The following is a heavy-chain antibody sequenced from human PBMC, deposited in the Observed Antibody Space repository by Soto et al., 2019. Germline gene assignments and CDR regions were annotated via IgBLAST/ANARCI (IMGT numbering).Heavy chain of an antibody. CDR1: GHSFTSYW. CDR2: IYPGDSDT. V-gene: IGHV5-51*01. J-gene: IGHJ6*02. Sequence: GESLKISCKGSGHSFTSYWIGWVRQMPGKGLKWMGIIYPGDSDTRYSPSFQGQVTISAVKSISTAYLQWSSLKALDTAMYYCARRVYLDNERYGMDILGQGTTVTVSS. CDR3: ARRVYLDNERYGMDI. D-gene: IGHD3-9*01.